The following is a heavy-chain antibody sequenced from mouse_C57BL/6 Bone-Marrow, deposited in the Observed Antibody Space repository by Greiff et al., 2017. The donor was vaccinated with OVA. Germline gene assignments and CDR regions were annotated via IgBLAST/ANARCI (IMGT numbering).Heavy chain of an antibody. V-gene: IGHV5-6*01. D-gene: IGHD2-14*01. CDR3: ARLGQDYDY. CDR2: ISSGGSYT. CDR1: GFPFSSYG. Sequence: VQVVESGGDLVKPGGSLKLSCAASGFPFSSYGMSWVRQTPDKRLEWVATISSGGSYTYYPDSVKGRFTISRDNAKNTLYLQMSSLKSEDTAMYYCARLGQDYDYWGQGTTLTVSS. J-gene: IGHJ2*01.